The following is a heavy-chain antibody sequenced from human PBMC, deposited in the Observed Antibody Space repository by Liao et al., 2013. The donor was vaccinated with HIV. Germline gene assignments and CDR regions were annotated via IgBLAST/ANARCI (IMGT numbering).Heavy chain of an antibody. D-gene: IGHD3-3*01. J-gene: IGHJ5*02. V-gene: IGHV4-59*01. CDR2: IYHSGST. CDR1: GGSISTYY. Sequence: QVLLQESGPRLVKPSETLSLTCTVSGGSISTYYWNWIRQPPGKGLEWIGYIYHSGSTNYNPSLKSRVTISVDTSKNQFSLKLTSVTAADTAVYYCARVDQYYDYWRGYENWFDPWGQGTLVTVSS. CDR3: ARVDQYYDYWRGYENWFDP.